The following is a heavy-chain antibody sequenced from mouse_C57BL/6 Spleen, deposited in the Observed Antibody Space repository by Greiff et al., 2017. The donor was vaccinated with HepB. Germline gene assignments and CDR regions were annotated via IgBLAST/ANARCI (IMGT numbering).Heavy chain of an antibody. D-gene: IGHD1-1*01. CDR3: TRDYYGSSYGWFAY. CDR2: IRNKANNHAT. Sequence: EVQLVESGGGLVQPGGSMKLSCAASGFTFSDAWMDWVRQSPEKGLEWVAEIRNKANNHATYYAESVKGRFTISRDDSNSSVYLQMNSLRAEDTGIYYCTRDYYGSSYGWFAYWGQGTLVTVSA. J-gene: IGHJ3*01. CDR1: GFTFSDAW. V-gene: IGHV6-6*01.